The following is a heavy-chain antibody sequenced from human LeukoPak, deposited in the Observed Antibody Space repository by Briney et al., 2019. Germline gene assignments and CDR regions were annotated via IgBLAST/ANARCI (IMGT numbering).Heavy chain of an antibody. CDR2: INPNSGGT. CDR3: ARGPGATPLHFDY. CDR1: GYTFTGYY. J-gene: IGHJ4*02. V-gene: IGHV1-2*04. D-gene: IGHD1-26*01. Sequence: ASVKVSCKASGYTFTGYYMHWVRQAPGQGLEWMGWINPNSGGTNYARKFQGWVTMTRDTSISTAYMELSRLRSDDTAVYYCARGPGATPLHFDYWGQGTLVTVSS.